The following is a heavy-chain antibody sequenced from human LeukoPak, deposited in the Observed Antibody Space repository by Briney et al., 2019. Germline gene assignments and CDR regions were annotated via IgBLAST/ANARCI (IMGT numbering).Heavy chain of an antibody. CDR3: AKGVYSYGTGYFDY. CDR2: ISWNSGSI. Sequence: GGSLRLSCAASGFTFDDYAMHWVRQAPGKGLEWVSGISWNSGSIGYADSVKGRFTISRDNAKNSLYLQMNSLRAEDTAVYYCAKGVYSYGTGYFDYWGQGTLVTVSS. V-gene: IGHV3-9*01. CDR1: GFTFDDYA. D-gene: IGHD5-18*01. J-gene: IGHJ4*02.